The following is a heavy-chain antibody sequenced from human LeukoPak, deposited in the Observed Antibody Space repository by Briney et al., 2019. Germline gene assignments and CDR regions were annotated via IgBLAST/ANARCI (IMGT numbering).Heavy chain of an antibody. J-gene: IGHJ5*01. CDR2: IKQDGSEK. D-gene: IGHD4-11*01. CDR1: GFTFSSYW. Sequence: PGGSLRLSCAASGFTFSSYWMNWVRQAPGKGLEWVANIKQDGSEKYYVHSVKGRFTISRDNAKNSLYLQMNSLRAEDTAVYYCAKEGAYPIVTYDSWGQGTLVTVSS. CDR3: AKEGAYPIVTYDS. V-gene: IGHV3-7*01.